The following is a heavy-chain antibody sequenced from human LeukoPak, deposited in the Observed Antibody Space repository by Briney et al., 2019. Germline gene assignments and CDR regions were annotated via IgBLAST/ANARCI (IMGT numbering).Heavy chain of an antibody. CDR3: AREQINTNDMDV. CDR2: ISSGSSYI. CDR1: GFTFTSYS. J-gene: IGHJ6*02. V-gene: IGHV3-21*01. Sequence: GGSLRLSCVASGFTFTSYSMNWVRQAPGRGLEWVSSISSGSSYIYYADSVKGRFTISRDNAKNSLYLQMNSLRAEDTAVYYCAREQINTNDMDVWGQGTTVTVSS.